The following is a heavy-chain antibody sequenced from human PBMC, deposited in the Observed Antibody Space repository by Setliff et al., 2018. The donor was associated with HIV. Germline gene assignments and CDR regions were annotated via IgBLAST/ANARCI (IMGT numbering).Heavy chain of an antibody. CDR2: IKPDGSDQ. D-gene: IGHD7-27*01. J-gene: IGHJ4*02. V-gene: IGHV3-7*01. Sequence: SLRLSCVASGFTFSNSWMNWVRQAPGKGLEWVANIKPDGSDQYYVDSVKGRFTIFRDNTKDSLYLQMNSLRDEDTGLYYCVSNWGNYWGQGTLVTVSS. CDR3: VSNWGNY. CDR1: GFTFSNSW.